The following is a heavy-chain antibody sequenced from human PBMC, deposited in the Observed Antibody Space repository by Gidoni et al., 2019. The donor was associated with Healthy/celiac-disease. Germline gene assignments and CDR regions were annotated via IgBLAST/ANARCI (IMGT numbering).Heavy chain of an antibody. CDR1: GFTFSSYG. Sequence: QVQLVESGGGVVQPGGSLRLSCAASGFTFSSYGMHWVRQAPGKGLEWVEFIRYDGSNKYYADSVKGRFTISRDNSKNTLYLQMNSLRAEDTAVYYCAKGSGVRGVTPWSLWGQGTTVTVSS. J-gene: IGHJ6*02. V-gene: IGHV3-30*02. CDR3: AKGSGVRGVTPWSL. CDR2: IRYDGSNK. D-gene: IGHD3-10*01.